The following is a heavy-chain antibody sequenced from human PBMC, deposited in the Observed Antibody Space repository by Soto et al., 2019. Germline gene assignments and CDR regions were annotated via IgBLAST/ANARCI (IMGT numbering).Heavy chain of an antibody. CDR2: IYYSGST. CDR3: ARYRIAAAGTRWLDP. Sequence: PSETLSLTCTVSGGSISSYYWSWIRQPPGKGLEWIGYIYYSGSTNYNPSLKSRVTISVDTSKNQFSLKLSSVTAADTAVYYCARYRIAAAGTRWLDPWGPGPLVTVSS. J-gene: IGHJ5*02. D-gene: IGHD6-13*01. V-gene: IGHV4-59*01. CDR1: GGSISSYY.